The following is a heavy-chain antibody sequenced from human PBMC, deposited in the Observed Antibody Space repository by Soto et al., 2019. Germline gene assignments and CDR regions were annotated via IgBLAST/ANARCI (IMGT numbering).Heavy chain of an antibody. CDR1: GFTFSSYW. D-gene: IGHD3-10*01. CDR3: ARDGFAMFARDY. V-gene: IGHV3-7*04. CDR2: IDESGTKK. Sequence: EVPLVESGGGLVQPGGSLRLSCAASGFTFSSYWMSWVRQAPGKGLEWVANIDESGTKKYYGDSVDGRFTISRDSAKNSVYLEMNSLRDEDTAIYYCARDGFAMFARDYWGQGTLVAVSS. J-gene: IGHJ4*02.